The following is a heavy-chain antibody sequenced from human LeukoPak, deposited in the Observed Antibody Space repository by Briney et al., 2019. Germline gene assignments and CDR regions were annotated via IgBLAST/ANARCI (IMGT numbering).Heavy chain of an antibody. J-gene: IGHJ4*02. Sequence: GASVKVSYKASGYTFTSYGISWVRQAPGQGLEWMGWISAYNDNTNYAQKLQGRVTMTTDTSTSTAYMELRSLRSDDTAVYYCARDWDSSGSTPFHYFDYWGQGTLVTVSS. V-gene: IGHV1-18*01. CDR3: ARDWDSSGSTPFHYFDY. CDR1: GYTFTSYG. D-gene: IGHD3-22*01. CDR2: ISAYNDNT.